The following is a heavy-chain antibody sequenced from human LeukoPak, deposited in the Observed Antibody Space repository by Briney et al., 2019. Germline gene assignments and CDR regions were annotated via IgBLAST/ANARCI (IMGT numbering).Heavy chain of an antibody. V-gene: IGHV3-9*01. D-gene: IGHD6-13*01. CDR2: ISWNSGSI. J-gene: IGHJ4*02. CDR3: ATSTAAAGTD. CDR1: GFTFDDYA. Sequence: GGSLRLSCAASGFTFDDYAMHWVRQAPGKGLEWVSGISWNSGSIGYADSVKGRFTISRDNAKNSLYLQMNSLRAEDTAIYYCATSTAAAGTDWGQGTLVTVSS.